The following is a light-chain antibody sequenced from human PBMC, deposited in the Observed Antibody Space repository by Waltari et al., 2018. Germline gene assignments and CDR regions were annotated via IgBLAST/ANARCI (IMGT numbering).Light chain of an antibody. Sequence: DIQMTQSPSSVSAFVGDRVTLTCRASQDITRWLAWYQCKPGKAPQLLIYAASSLPSGVPSRFSGSGSGTEFTLTINGLQAEDFATYYCQQANSFPRTFGQGTKVEI. CDR3: QQANSFPRT. CDR2: AAS. V-gene: IGKV1-12*01. J-gene: IGKJ1*01. CDR1: QDITRW.